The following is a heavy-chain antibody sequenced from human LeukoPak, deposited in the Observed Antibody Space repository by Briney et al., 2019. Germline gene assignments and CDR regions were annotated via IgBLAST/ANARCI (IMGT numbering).Heavy chain of an antibody. CDR3: ARDSSGLIDY. D-gene: IGHD6-19*01. V-gene: IGHV3-30*03. CDR1: GFTFSSYG. J-gene: IGHJ4*02. Sequence: GRSLRLSCAASGFTFSSYGMHWVRQAPGKGLEWVAVISYDGSNKYYADSVKGRFTISRDNSKNTLYLQMNSLRAEDTAVYYCARDSSGLIDYWGQGTLVTVSS. CDR2: ISYDGSNK.